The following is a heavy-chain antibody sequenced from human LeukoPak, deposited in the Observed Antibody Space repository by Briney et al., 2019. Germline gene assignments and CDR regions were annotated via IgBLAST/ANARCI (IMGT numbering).Heavy chain of an antibody. J-gene: IGHJ4*02. V-gene: IGHV4-61*01. CDR3: ARGGQLWPRDDY. CDR1: GGSVSSGSYY. Sequence: SETLSLTCTVSGGSVSSGSYYWSWIRQPPGKGLEWIGYISYSGSTNYNPSLKSRVTISADTSKNQFSLKLSSVTAADTAVYYCARGGQLWPRDDYWGRGTLVTVSS. CDR2: ISYSGST. D-gene: IGHD3-16*01.